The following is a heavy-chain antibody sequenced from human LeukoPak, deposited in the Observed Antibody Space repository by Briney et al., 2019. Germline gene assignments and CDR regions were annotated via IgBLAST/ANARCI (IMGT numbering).Heavy chain of an antibody. CDR2: INRDGSTT. Sequence: PGGSLRLSCAASGFTFSSYWMHWVRQAPGKGLVWVARINRDGSTTTYADSVEGRFTISRDNAKNTLYLQMNSLRAEDTAVYYCARDNWTYGLGWGQGTLVTVSP. D-gene: IGHD1-20*01. V-gene: IGHV3-74*01. J-gene: IGHJ4*02. CDR1: GFTFSSYW. CDR3: ARDNWTYGLG.